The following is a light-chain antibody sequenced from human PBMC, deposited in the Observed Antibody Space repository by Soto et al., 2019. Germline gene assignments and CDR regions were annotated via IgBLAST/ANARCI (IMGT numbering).Light chain of an antibody. CDR2: DVS. V-gene: IGLV2-14*01. Sequence: QSALTQPASVSGSPGQSITISCTGTSSDVGGYNYVSWYQQDPGKAPKLMIYDVSNRPSGVSNRFSGSKSGNTASLTISGLQAEDEADYYCSSYTSSNPPVVFGGGTKLTVL. CDR1: SSDVGGYNY. CDR3: SSYTSSNPPVV. J-gene: IGLJ2*01.